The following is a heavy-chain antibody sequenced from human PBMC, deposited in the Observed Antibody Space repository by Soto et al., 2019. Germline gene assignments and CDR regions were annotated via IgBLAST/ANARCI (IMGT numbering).Heavy chain of an antibody. CDR1: GFTFSSYA. Sequence: EVQLLESGGGLVQPGGSLRLSCAASGFTFSSYAMSWVRQAPGKGLEWVSAIRGSGGSTYYADSVKGGFTISRDNSKNRLYLQMNSLRAEDTAVYYCAKDGWKLEPPRYFDYWGQGTLVTVSS. D-gene: IGHD1-1*01. V-gene: IGHV3-23*01. J-gene: IGHJ4*02. CDR2: IRGSGGST. CDR3: AKDGWKLEPPRYFDY.